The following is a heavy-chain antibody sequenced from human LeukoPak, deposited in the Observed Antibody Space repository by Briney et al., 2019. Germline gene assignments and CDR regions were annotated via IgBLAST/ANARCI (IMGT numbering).Heavy chain of an antibody. D-gene: IGHD3-22*01. CDR3: ARDHSYYYDSSPDY. CDR2: ISAYNGNT. CDR1: GSTFTSYG. J-gene: IGHJ4*02. Sequence: ASVKVSCKASGSTFTSYGISWVRQAPGQGLEWMGWISAYNGNTNYAQKLQGRGTMTTDTSTSTAYMELRSLRSDDTAVYYCARDHSYYYDSSPDYWGQGTLVTVSS. V-gene: IGHV1-18*01.